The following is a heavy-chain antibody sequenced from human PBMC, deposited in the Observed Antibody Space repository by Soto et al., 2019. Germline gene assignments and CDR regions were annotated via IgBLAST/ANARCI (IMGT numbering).Heavy chain of an antibody. CDR2: TRSKPKGYST. J-gene: IGHJ4*02. D-gene: IGHD3-10*01. Sequence: EVQLVESGGGLVQPGGSLRVSCVVSGFTLSDYYMDWVRQAPGKGLEWIGRTRSKPKGYSTEYAASVKGRFTISRDDSRSSLFLQMNSLETDDTAVYYCVRGGQEHLTHYFIDYWGQGTLVTVSS. CDR1: GFTLSDYY. V-gene: IGHV3-72*01. CDR3: VRGGQEHLTHYFIDY.